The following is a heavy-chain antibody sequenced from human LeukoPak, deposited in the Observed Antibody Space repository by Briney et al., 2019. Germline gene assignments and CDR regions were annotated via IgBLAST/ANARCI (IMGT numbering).Heavy chain of an antibody. V-gene: IGHV3-53*01. Sequence: GGSLRLSCAASGFTVSSNYMSWVRQAPGKGLEWVSVIYSGGSTYYADSVKGRFTISRDNSKNTLYLQMNSLRAEDTAVYYCARATYGDYFYLDFDYWGQGTLVTVSS. CDR3: ARATYGDYFYLDFDY. CDR1: GFTVSSNY. J-gene: IGHJ4*02. CDR2: IYSGGST. D-gene: IGHD4-17*01.